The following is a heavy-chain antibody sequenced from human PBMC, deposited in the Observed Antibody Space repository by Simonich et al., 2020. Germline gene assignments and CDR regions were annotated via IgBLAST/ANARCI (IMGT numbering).Heavy chain of an antibody. D-gene: IGHD1-26*01. CDR2: NSYNGSNK. V-gene: IGHV3-30*07. CDR1: GFTFSSYA. J-gene: IGHJ3*02. CDR3: AREGAGNDAFDI. Sequence: QVQLVESGGGVVQPGRSLRLSCAASGFTFSSYAMHWVRQAPGKRLEWVGVNSYNGSNKSYADSVKGRFTIAGDNSKNTLYLQMNSLRAEDTAVYYCAREGAGNDAFDIWGQGTMVTVSS.